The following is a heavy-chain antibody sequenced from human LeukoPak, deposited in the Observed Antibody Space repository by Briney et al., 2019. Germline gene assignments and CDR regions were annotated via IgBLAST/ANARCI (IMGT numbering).Heavy chain of an antibody. D-gene: IGHD3-16*01. V-gene: IGHV3-21*01. CDR1: GGSFSGYY. Sequence: ETLSLTCAVYGGSFSGYYRSWIRQPPGKGLEWVSSISSSSSYIYYADSVKGRFTISRDNAKNSLYLQMNSLRAEDTAVYYCARDYLGANNFDYWGQGTLVTVSS. J-gene: IGHJ4*02. CDR2: ISSSSSYI. CDR3: ARDYLGANNFDY.